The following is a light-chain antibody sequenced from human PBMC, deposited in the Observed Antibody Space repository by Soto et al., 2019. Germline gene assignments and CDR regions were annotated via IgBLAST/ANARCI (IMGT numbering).Light chain of an antibody. Sequence: EIVVTQSPATLSVSPGERAALSCRASQSVSSKLAWYRQRPGQAPRLVIHGASNRASGIPDRFSGSGSGTDFTLTISRLEPEDFAVYYCQQRSSWPLITFGQGTRLEIK. J-gene: IGKJ5*01. CDR1: QSVSSK. V-gene: IGKV3D-20*02. CDR2: GAS. CDR3: QQRSSWPLIT.